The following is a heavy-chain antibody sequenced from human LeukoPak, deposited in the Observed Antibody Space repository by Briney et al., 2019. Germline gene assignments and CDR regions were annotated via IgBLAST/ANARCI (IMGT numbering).Heavy chain of an antibody. CDR1: GYTFTSYG. Sequence: ASVKVSCKASGYTFTSYGISWVRQAPGQGLEWMGWISAYNGNTNYAQKLQGRVTMTTDTSTSTAYMELRSLRSDDTAVYYCARVSGAAGTWYFDYWGQGTLVTVSS. CDR2: ISAYNGNT. CDR3: ARVSGAAGTWYFDY. D-gene: IGHD6-13*01. V-gene: IGHV1-18*01. J-gene: IGHJ4*02.